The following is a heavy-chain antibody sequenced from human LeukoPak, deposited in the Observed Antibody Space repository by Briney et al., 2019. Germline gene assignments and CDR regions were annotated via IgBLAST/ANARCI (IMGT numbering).Heavy chain of an antibody. J-gene: IGHJ5*02. V-gene: IGHV4-39*01. CDR3: ARHDYYGSLNWFDP. CDR1: GGSLSSPNYY. Sequence: PSETLSLTCIVPGGSLSSPNYYWGWIRQPPRKGLECLGRIYYSGTTSYNPSLKSPLTLSVDTSKSQFSLKLTAVTAADTAVYYCARHDYYGSLNWFDPWGQGTLITVSS. CDR2: IYYSGTT. D-gene: IGHD3-10*01.